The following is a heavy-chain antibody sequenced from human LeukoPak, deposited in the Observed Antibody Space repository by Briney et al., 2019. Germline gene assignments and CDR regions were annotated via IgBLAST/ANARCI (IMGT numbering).Heavy chain of an antibody. V-gene: IGHV3-21*01. J-gene: IGHJ4*02. CDR2: ISSSSSYI. D-gene: IGHD2-15*01. CDR3: ARLVGWDFDY. CDR1: GFTFSSYS. Sequence: GGSLRLSCAASGFTFSSYSMNWVRQAPGKGLEWVSSISSSSSYIYYADSVKGRFTISRDNSKDTLYLQMSSLRAEDTAVYYCARLVGWDFDYWGQGTLVTVSP.